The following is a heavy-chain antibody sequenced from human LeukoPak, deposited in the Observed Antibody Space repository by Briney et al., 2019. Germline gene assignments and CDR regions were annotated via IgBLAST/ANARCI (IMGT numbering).Heavy chain of an antibody. Sequence: SENLSLTCAVYGGSFSGYYWSWIRQPPGKGLEWIGEINHSGSTNYNPSLKSRVTISVDTSKNQFSLKLSSVTAADTAVYYCARAYYGSGSFFDYWGQGTLVTVSS. J-gene: IGHJ4*02. CDR2: INHSGST. CDR3: ARAYYGSGSFFDY. V-gene: IGHV4-34*01. D-gene: IGHD3-10*01. CDR1: GGSFSGYY.